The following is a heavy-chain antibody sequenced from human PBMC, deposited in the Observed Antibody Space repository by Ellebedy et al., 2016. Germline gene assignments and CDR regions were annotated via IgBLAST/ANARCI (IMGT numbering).Heavy chain of an antibody. D-gene: IGHD6-19*01. V-gene: IGHV3-30*04. CDR2: ISYDGSNK. CDR1: GFTFSSYA. CDR3: AGSGWYEGLDY. Sequence: GESLKISXAASGFTFSSYAMHWVRQAPGKGLEWVAVISYDGSNKYYADSVKGRFTISRDNSKNTLYLQMNSLRAEDTAVYYCAGSGWYEGLDYWGQGTLVTVSS. J-gene: IGHJ4*02.